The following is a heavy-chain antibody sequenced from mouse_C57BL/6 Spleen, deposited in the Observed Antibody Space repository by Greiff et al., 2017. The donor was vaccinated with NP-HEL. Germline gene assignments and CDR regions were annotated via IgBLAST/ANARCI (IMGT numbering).Heavy chain of an antibody. CDR2: IYPGDGDT. J-gene: IGHJ3*01. V-gene: IGHV1-82*01. CDR1: GYAFSSSW. Sequence: QVQLKESGPELVKPGASVKISCKASGYAFSSSWMNWVKQRPGKGLEWIGRIYPGDGDTNYNGKFKGKATLTADKSSSTAYMQLSSLTSEDSAVYFCAREGGPLAYWGQGTLVTVSA. CDR3: AREGGPLAY.